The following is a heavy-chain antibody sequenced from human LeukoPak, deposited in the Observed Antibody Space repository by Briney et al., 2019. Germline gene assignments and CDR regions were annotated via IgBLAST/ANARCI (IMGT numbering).Heavy chain of an antibody. CDR2: ISSSSDYI. Sequence: GGSLRLSCAASGFTFSSYSLNWVRQAPGKGLEWVSSISSSSDYIYYADSVKGRFTISRDNARNTVYLHMNSLRAEDTALYHCAREGWFGELTLWGQGTLVTVSS. V-gene: IGHV3-21*04. CDR3: AREGWFGELTL. CDR1: GFTFSSYS. D-gene: IGHD3-10*01. J-gene: IGHJ4*02.